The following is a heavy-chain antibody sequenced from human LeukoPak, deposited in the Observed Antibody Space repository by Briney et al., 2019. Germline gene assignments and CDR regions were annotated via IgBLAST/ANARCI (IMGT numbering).Heavy chain of an antibody. CDR1: GGSFSGYY. CDR2: INHSGST. V-gene: IGHV4-34*01. CDR3: ARESTAAGTRSRFDP. Sequence: SETLSLTCAVYGGSFSGYYWSWLRQPPGKGLEGIGEINHSGSTNYNPPLKSRVTISVDTSKNQFSLKLSSVTAADTAVYYCARESTAAGTRSRFDPWGQGTLVTVSS. J-gene: IGHJ5*02. D-gene: IGHD6-13*01.